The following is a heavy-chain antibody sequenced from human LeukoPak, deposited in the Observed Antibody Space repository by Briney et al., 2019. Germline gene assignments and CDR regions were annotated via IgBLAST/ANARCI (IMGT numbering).Heavy chain of an antibody. V-gene: IGHV3-30*18. D-gene: IGHD3-10*02. J-gene: IGHJ4*02. CDR3: AKWTLGSGSPTSYYFDY. Sequence: GGSLRLSCAASGFTFSSYGMHWVRQAPGKGLEWVAVISYDGSNKYYADSVKGRFTTSRDNSKNTLYLQMNSLRAEDTAVYYCAKWTLGSGSPTSYYFDYWGQGTLVTVSS. CDR1: GFTFSSYG. CDR2: ISYDGSNK.